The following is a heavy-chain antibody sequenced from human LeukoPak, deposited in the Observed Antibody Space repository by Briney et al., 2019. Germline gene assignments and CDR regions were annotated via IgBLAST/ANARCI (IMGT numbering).Heavy chain of an antibody. CDR1: GVSISRYY. CDR2: IYYLGST. Sequence: PSETLSLTCTGSGVSISRYYWSWIRQPPGKGLEWVGHIYYLGSTNYNPSPKSRVTISIDTSKNYFSLKLNSVIAADTAVYYCARDRPGSYWYFDLWGRGTLVTVSS. CDR3: ARDRPGSYWYFDL. D-gene: IGHD3-10*01. V-gene: IGHV4-59*01. J-gene: IGHJ2*01.